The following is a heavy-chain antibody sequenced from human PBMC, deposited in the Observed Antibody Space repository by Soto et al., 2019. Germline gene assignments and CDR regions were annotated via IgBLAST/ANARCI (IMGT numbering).Heavy chain of an antibody. D-gene: IGHD4-17*01. CDR1: GGSFSGYY. V-gene: IGHV4-34*01. CDR3: ARPYGDYGYGMDV. Sequence: SETLSLTCAVYGGSFSGYYWSWIRQPPGKGLEWIGEINHSGSTNYNPSLKSRVTISVDTSKNQFSLKLSSVTAAGTAVYYCARPYGDYGYGMDVWGHGTTVTVSS. J-gene: IGHJ6*02. CDR2: INHSGST.